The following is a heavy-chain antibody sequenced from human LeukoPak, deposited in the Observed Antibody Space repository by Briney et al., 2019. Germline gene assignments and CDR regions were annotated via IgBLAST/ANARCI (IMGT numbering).Heavy chain of an antibody. V-gene: IGHV3-23*01. J-gene: IGHJ4*02. D-gene: IGHD4-17*01. Sequence: GGSLRLSCAASGFTFSSYGMTWVRQAPGKGLEWVSSISSSGGSTYYADSVKGRFTISRDNSKNTLYLQMNSLRAEDTAVYYCAKDGAQDYGDYVPFDYWGQGTLVTVSS. CDR2: ISSSGGST. CDR3: AKDGAQDYGDYVPFDY. CDR1: GFTFSSYG.